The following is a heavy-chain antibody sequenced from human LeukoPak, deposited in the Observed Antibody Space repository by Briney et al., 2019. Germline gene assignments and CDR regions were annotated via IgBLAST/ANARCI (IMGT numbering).Heavy chain of an antibody. CDR1: GFTFSSYS. J-gene: IGHJ4*02. CDR3: ARVTTYSSSWYGDFDY. CDR2: ISSSSSYI. V-gene: IGHV3-21*01. Sequence: GGSLRLSCAASGFTFSSYSMNWVRQAPGKGLEWVSSISSSSSYIYYADSVKGRFTISIDNAKNSLYLQMNSLRVEDTAVYYCARVTTYSSSWYGDFDYWGQGTLVTVSS. D-gene: IGHD6-13*01.